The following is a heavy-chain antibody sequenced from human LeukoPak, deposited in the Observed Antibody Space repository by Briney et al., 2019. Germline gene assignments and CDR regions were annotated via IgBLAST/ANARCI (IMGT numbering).Heavy chain of an antibody. V-gene: IGHV3-53*01. J-gene: IGHJ4*02. D-gene: IGHD4-17*01. CDR3: ARTNPVYGDFDY. Sequence: PGGSLRLSCAASGLTFTDNYFSWVRQAPGKGLEWGSVIFPDCRTYHADSVKGRFTISRDNSKNTLLLQMNSLRADDTALYHCARTNPVYGDFDYWGQGILVSVSS. CDR2: IFPDCRT. CDR1: GLTFTDNY.